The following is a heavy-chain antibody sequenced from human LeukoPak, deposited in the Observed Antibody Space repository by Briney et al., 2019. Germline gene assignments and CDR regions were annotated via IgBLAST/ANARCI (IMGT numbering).Heavy chain of an antibody. CDR3: ARSSPSTYDILTGYRYYYYGMDV. D-gene: IGHD3-9*01. J-gene: IGHJ6*02. CDR2: IGTAGDT. V-gene: IGHV3-13*01. Sequence: GGSLRLSCAASGFTFSSDDMHWVRQGTGKALEWVSAIGTAGDTYYPGSVKGRFTISRENAKNSLYLQMNSLRAGDTAVYYCARSSPSTYDILTGYRYYYYGMDVWGQGTTVTVSS. CDR1: GFTFSSDD.